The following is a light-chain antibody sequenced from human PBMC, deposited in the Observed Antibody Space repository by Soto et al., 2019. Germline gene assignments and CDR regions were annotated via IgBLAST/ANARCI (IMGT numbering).Light chain of an antibody. Sequence: DIHMTQSPSFIAGSIGGRVTVSXRASQTVGAWFAWYQQDPGXAPKXXXDTXSTLKRGCPSRLSGSGSGTEFTLTISSLQPEDLATYYCQHYNSYSEAFGQGTKVDI. CDR3: QHYNSYSEA. CDR1: QTVGAW. V-gene: IGKV1-5*03. CDR2: TXS. J-gene: IGKJ1*01.